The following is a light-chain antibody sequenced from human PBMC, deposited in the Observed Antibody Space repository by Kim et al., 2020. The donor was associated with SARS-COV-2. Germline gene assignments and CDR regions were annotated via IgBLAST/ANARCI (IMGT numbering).Light chain of an antibody. Sequence: SSELTQDPPVSAALGQTVRIPSQGDTLRRSYATCYQQKPGQAPILLTYGKNNRPSGIPNRFSGSISGNTASLTITGTPSRAVADYHCNSLASNDHVVFAG. V-gene: IGLV3-19*01. CDR2: GKN. CDR1: TLRRSY. CDR3: NSLASNDHVV. J-gene: IGLJ2*01.